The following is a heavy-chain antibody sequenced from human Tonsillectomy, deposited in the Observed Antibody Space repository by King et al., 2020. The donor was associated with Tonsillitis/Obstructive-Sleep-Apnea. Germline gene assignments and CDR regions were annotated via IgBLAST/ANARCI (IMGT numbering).Heavy chain of an antibody. V-gene: IGHV3-64*01. CDR3: ARGQIVGATISFDY. CDR2: ISSNGGST. CDR1: GFTFSSYA. D-gene: IGHD1-26*01. Sequence: VQLVESGGGLVQPGGSLRLSCAASGFTFSSYAMHWVRQAPGKGLEYVSAISSNGGSTYYANSVKGRFTISRDNSKNTLYLQMGSLRAEDIAVYYCARGQIVGATISFDYWGQGTLVTVSS. J-gene: IGHJ4*02.